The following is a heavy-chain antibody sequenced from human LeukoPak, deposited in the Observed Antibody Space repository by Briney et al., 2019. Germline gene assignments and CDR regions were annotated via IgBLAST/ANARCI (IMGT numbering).Heavy chain of an antibody. D-gene: IGHD5-12*01. CDR3: ASERSGYDFVLPVWFDP. J-gene: IGHJ5*02. Sequence: ASVKVSCKASGYTFTGYYMHWVRQAPGQGLEWMGWINPNSGGTNYAQKFQGRVTMTRDTSISTAYMELSRLRSDDTAVYYCASERSGYDFVLPVWFDPWGQGTLVTVPS. V-gene: IGHV1-2*02. CDR2: INPNSGGT. CDR1: GYTFTGYY.